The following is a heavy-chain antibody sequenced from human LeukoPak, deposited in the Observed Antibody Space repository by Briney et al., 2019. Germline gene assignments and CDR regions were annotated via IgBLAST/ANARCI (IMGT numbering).Heavy chain of an antibody. Sequence: PSETLSLTCTVSGGSISSYYWSRIRQPPGKGLEWIGYIYYSGTTNYSPSLKSRVTISVDTSKNQFSLKLSSVTAADTAVYYCARGVYIAAAQYGYWGQGTLVTVSS. V-gene: IGHV4-59*01. J-gene: IGHJ4*02. CDR2: IYYSGTT. D-gene: IGHD6-13*01. CDR1: GGSISSYY. CDR3: ARGVYIAAAQYGY.